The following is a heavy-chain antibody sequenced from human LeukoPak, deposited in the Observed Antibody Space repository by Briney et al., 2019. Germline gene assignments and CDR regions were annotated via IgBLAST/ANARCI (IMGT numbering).Heavy chain of an antibody. V-gene: IGHV1-69*13. CDR3: ARDKEEDTAMVNYYGMDV. CDR2: IIPIFGTA. Sequence: SVKVSCKASGYTYTSYGISWVRQAPGQGLEWMGGIIPIFGTANYAQKFQGRVTITADESTSTAYMELSSLRSEDTAVYYCARDKEEDTAMVNYYGMDVWGQGTTVTVSS. CDR1: GYTYTSYG. J-gene: IGHJ6*02. D-gene: IGHD5-18*01.